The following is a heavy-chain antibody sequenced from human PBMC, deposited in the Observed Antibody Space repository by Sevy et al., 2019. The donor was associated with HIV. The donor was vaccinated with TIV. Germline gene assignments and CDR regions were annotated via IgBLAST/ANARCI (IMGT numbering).Heavy chain of an antibody. CDR1: GGSFSGYY. V-gene: IGHV4-34*01. Sequence: SETLSLTCAVYGGSFSGYYWSWIRQPPGKGLEWIGEINHSGSTNYNPSLKSPVTISVDTSKNQFSLKLSSVTAADTAVYYCAGTTVVTQDFDYWGQGTLVTVSS. CDR3: AGTTVVTQDFDY. J-gene: IGHJ4*02. D-gene: IGHD4-17*01. CDR2: INHSGST.